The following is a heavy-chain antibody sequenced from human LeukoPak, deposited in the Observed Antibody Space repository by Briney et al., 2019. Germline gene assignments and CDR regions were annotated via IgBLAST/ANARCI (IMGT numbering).Heavy chain of an antibody. J-gene: IGHJ4*02. D-gene: IGHD6-13*01. CDR3: ARMMRAAGSIDY. CDR2: IYTSGST. Sequence: PETLSLTCTVSGGSISSYYWSCIRQPAGKGLEWIGRIYTSGSTNYNPSLKSRVTMSVDTSKNQLSLKMSSVSAADTAVYYCARMMRAAGSIDYWGQGTLVTVSS. CDR1: GGSISSYY. V-gene: IGHV4-4*07.